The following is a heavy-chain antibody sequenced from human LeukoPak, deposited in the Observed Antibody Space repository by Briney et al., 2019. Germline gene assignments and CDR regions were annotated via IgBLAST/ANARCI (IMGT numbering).Heavy chain of an antibody. CDR3: ARYCSSTRCPDRISWFDP. Sequence: PSETLSLTCTVSGGSISSSSYYWGWIRQPPGKGLEWIGSIYYSGSTYYNPSLKSRVTISVDTSKNQFSLKLSSVTAADTAVYYCARYCSSTRCPDRISWFDPWGQGTLVTVSS. CDR1: GGSISSSSYY. J-gene: IGHJ5*02. CDR2: IYYSGST. D-gene: IGHD2-2*01. V-gene: IGHV4-39*01.